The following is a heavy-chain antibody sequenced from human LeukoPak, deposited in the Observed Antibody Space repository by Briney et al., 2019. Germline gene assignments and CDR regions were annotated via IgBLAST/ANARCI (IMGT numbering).Heavy chain of an antibody. CDR1: GFTFSDYY. Sequence: PGGSLRLSCAASGFTFSDYYMSWIRQAPGKGLEWVSYISSSGSTIYYADSVKGRFTISRDNAKNSLYLQMNSLRAEDTALYYCAKGQERESRLDSWGQGTQVTVSS. CDR3: AKGQERESRLDS. J-gene: IGHJ4*02. V-gene: IGHV3-11*01. D-gene: IGHD1-1*01. CDR2: ISSSGSTI.